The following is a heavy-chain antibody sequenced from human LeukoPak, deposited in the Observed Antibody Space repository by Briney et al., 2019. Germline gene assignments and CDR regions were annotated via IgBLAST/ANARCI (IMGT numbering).Heavy chain of an antibody. Sequence: PGGSLRLSCAASGLTFDDYAMHWVRQAPGKGLEWVSGISWNSGNIGYVDSVKGRFTISRDNAKNSLYLQMNSLRAEDTALYYCAKDYYYDSSAYLDSWGQGTLVTVSS. D-gene: IGHD3-22*01. CDR3: AKDYYYDSSAYLDS. J-gene: IGHJ4*02. CDR2: ISWNSGNI. V-gene: IGHV3-9*01. CDR1: GLTFDDYA.